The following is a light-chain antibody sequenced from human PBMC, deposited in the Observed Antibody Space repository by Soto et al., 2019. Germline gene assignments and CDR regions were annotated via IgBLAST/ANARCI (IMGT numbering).Light chain of an antibody. CDR2: WAS. CDR3: QQYYTTPWA. CDR1: QSVLYSANDENY. V-gene: IGKV4-1*01. Sequence: DIVMIQSPASLAVSLGERATINCKSSQSVLYSANDENYLAWYQQKPGQPPKLLIYWASTRESGVPDRFSGSGSRTDFTLTISSLQAEDVAVYYCQQYYTTPWAFGQGTKVEI. J-gene: IGKJ1*01.